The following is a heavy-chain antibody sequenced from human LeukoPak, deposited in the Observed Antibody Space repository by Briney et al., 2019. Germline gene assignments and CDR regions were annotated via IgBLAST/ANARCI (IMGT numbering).Heavy chain of an antibody. CDR2: INPNSGGT. V-gene: IGHV1-2*04. CDR3: ARDTSAKWELLVGRFDY. CDR1: GYTFTGYY. Sequence: ASVKVSCKASGYTFTGYYMHWVRQAPGQGLEWMGWINPNSGGTNYAQKFQGWVTMTRDTSISTAYMELRSLRSDDTAVYYCARDTSAKWELLVGRFDYWGQGTLVTVSS. J-gene: IGHJ4*02. D-gene: IGHD1-26*01.